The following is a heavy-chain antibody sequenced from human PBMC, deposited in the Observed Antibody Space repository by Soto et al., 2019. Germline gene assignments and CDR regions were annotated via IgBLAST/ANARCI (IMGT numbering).Heavy chain of an antibody. CDR1: GGTFSSYA. CDR3: GIMYSSGWGGDAGY. J-gene: IGHJ4*02. CDR2: SIPMFGSP. Sequence: QVQLVQSGAEVKKPGSSVKVSCKASGGTFSSYAITGVRQAPGQGLEWMGGSIPMFGSPNYAQRFQGRVTIIADESTRTAYMDLSSLRSEDTAVYYCGIMYSSGWGGDAGYWGQGTLVIVSS. V-gene: IGHV1-69*12. D-gene: IGHD6-19*01.